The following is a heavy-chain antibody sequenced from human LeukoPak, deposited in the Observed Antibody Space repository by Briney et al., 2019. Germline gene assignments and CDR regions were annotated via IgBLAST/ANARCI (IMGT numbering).Heavy chain of an antibody. CDR1: GFTFSGYG. D-gene: IGHD6-19*01. CDR2: ISYDGSNK. J-gene: IGHJ3*02. Sequence: GGSLRLSCAASGFTFSGYGMHWVRQAPGKGLEWVAVISYDGSNKYYADSVKGRFIISRDNSKNTLYVQMNSLRAEDTAVYYCAKYLAHSSGWLLDAFDIWGQGTMVTVSS. CDR3: AKYLAHSSGWLLDAFDI. V-gene: IGHV3-30*18.